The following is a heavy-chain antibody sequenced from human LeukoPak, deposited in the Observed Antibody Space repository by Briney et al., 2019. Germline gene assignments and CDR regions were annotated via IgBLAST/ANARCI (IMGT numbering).Heavy chain of an antibody. CDR2: ISYDGSNK. Sequence: GSLKPSCAASGFTFSSYGMHWVRQAPGKGLEWVAVISYDGSNKYYADSVKGRFTISRDNSKNTLYLQMNSLRAEDTAVYYCAKDGEDYGDYHFDYWGQGTLVTVSS. D-gene: IGHD4-17*01. V-gene: IGHV3-30*18. CDR3: AKDGEDYGDYHFDY. CDR1: GFTFSSYG. J-gene: IGHJ4*02.